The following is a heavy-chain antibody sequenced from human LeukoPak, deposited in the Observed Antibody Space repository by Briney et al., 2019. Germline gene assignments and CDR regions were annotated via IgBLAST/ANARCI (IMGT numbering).Heavy chain of an antibody. J-gene: IGHJ4*02. V-gene: IGHV3-7*01. CDR1: GFTFSSYS. CDR3: ARDATRCSSGVCYDVHDY. D-gene: IGHD2-21*01. Sequence: PGGSLRLSCAASGFTFSSYSMNWVRQAPGKGLEWVANIKRDGSEEHYVDSVKGRFTISRDIAKNSLYLQMNSLRAEDTAVYYCARDATRCSSGVCYDVHDYWGQGTLVTVSS. CDR2: IKRDGSEE.